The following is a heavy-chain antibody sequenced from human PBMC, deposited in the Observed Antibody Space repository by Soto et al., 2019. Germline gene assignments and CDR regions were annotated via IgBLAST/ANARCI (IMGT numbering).Heavy chain of an antibody. CDR3: ARDPPNFYYYGMDV. Sequence: GSLLLSCLASGFTLSTYSMTWVRQAPGKGLEWLSYISKSSTTINYADSVKGRFTISRDNAKNSVYLEMSSLRDEDSAVYYCARDPPNFYYYGMDVWGQGTTVTVSS. V-gene: IGHV3-48*02. CDR2: ISKSSTTI. J-gene: IGHJ6*02. CDR1: GFTLSTYS.